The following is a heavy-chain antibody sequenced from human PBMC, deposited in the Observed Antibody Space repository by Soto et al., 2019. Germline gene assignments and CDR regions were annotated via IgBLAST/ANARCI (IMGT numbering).Heavy chain of an antibody. CDR1: GGSISSSSYY. V-gene: IGHV4-39*01. CDR3: ATYSGSSGWYDY. J-gene: IGHJ4*02. CDR2: IYYSGST. Sequence: LSLTCTVSGGSISSSSYYWGWIRQPPGKGLEWIGSIYYSGSTYYNPSLKSRVTISVDTSKNQFSLKLSSVTAADTAVYYCATYSGSSGWYDYWGQGTLVTVSS. D-gene: IGHD6-19*01.